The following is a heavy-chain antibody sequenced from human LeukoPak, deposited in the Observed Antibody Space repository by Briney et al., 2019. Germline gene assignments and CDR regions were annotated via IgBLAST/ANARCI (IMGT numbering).Heavy chain of an antibody. V-gene: IGHV1-69*13. D-gene: IGHD2-2*02. Sequence: GASVKVSCKASGGTFSSYAISWVRQAPGQGLEWMGGIIPIFGTANYAQKFQGRVTITADESTSTAYMELSILRSEDTAVYYCAREGNTSPHFDPWGQGTLVTVSS. CDR2: IIPIFGTA. CDR3: AREGNTSPHFDP. CDR1: GGTFSSYA. J-gene: IGHJ5*02.